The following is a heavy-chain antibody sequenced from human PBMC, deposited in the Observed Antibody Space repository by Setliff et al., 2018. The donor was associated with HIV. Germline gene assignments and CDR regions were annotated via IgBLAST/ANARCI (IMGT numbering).Heavy chain of an antibody. V-gene: IGHV4-59*12. J-gene: IGHJ4*02. CDR3: ARVAGSHYFDY. D-gene: IGHD6-19*01. CDR1: GGSISSYY. Sequence: PSETLSLTCTVSGGSISSYYWSWIRQPPGKGLECIGYIYYNPSLKSRVIISLDTSKNQFSLKLSSVTAADTAVYYCARVAGSHYFDYWGQGTLVTVSS. CDR2: IYY.